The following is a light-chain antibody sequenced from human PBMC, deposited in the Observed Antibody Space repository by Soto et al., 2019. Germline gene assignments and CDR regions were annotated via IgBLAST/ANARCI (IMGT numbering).Light chain of an antibody. CDR1: QTVRNNY. Sequence: EFVLTQSPGTLSLSPGERATLSCRASQTVRNNYLAWYQQKPGQAPRLLIYDASSRATGIPDRFSGGGSGTDFTLTISRLEPEDFAVYYCHQRNQFGQGTRLE. V-gene: IGKV3D-20*02. J-gene: IGKJ5*01. CDR3: HQRNQ. CDR2: DAS.